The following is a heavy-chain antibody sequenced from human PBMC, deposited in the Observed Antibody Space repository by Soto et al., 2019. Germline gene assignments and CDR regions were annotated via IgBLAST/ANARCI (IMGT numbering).Heavy chain of an antibody. CDR1: GGSISSGGYS. J-gene: IGHJ5*02. V-gene: IGHV4-30-2*01. Sequence: SETLSLTCAASGGSISSGGYSWSWIRQPPGKGLEWIGYIYHSGSTYYNPSLKSRVTISVDRSKNQFSLKLSPVTAADTAVYYCARGNDSSGYYYNWFDPWGQGTLVTVSS. CDR2: IYHSGST. CDR3: ARGNDSSGYYYNWFDP. D-gene: IGHD3-22*01.